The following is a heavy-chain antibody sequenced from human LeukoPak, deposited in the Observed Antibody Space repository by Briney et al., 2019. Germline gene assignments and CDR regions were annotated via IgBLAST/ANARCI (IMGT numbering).Heavy chain of an antibody. J-gene: IGHJ4*02. V-gene: IGHV3-30*02. Sequence: PGGSLRLSCAASGFTFSSYGMHWVRQAPGKGLEWVAFIRYDGSNKYYTDSVKGRFTISRDNAKNTLSLQMNSLRAEDTAVYYCAKDINYGLFDYWGQGTLVTVSS. CDR1: GFTFSSYG. CDR3: AKDINYGLFDY. D-gene: IGHD3-10*01. CDR2: IRYDGSNK.